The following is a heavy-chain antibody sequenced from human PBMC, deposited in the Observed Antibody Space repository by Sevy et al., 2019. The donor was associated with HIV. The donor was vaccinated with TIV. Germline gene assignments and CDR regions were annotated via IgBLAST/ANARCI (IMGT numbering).Heavy chain of an antibody. J-gene: IGHJ4*02. Sequence: GGSLRLSCAASGFTFSTYAMHWVRQGPGKGLEWVGVISYDGSHKYYAESVKGRFTISRDISKDTLFLQMNGLRAEDTAVYYGGGDEGYSIGWFPGYWGQGTRSPSPQ. CDR3: GGDEGYSIGWFPGY. CDR1: GFTFSTYA. CDR2: ISYDGSHK. V-gene: IGHV3-30*03. D-gene: IGHD6-19*01.